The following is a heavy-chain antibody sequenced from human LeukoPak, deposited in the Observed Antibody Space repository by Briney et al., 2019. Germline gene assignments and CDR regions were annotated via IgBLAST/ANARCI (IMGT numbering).Heavy chain of an antibody. Sequence: SETLSLTCTVSGGSISSYYWSWIRQPPGKGLEWIGYIYYSGSTNYNPSLKSRVTISVDTSKSQFSLKLSSVTAADTAVYYCARAYYYDSSGYSGDAFDIWGQGTMVTVSS. J-gene: IGHJ3*02. CDR3: ARAYYYDSSGYSGDAFDI. CDR2: IYYSGST. D-gene: IGHD3-22*01. CDR1: GGSISSYY. V-gene: IGHV4-59*01.